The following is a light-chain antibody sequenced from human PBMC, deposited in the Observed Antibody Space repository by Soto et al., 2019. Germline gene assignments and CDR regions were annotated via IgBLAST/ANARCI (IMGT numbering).Light chain of an antibody. V-gene: IGKV1-33*01. J-gene: IGKJ3*01. CDR1: QDINNY. Sequence: DIQMTQSPSSLSASVGDRVTITCQASQDINNYLNWYQQKPGKAPKLLIYDADNLETGVPSRFSGSGSGTDFTFTISSLQPEDIATYYCQQYDNGVTFGPGTKVDIK. CDR2: DAD. CDR3: QQYDNGVT.